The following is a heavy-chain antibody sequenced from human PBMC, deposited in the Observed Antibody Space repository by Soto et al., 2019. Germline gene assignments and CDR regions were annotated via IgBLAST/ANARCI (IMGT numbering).Heavy chain of an antibody. V-gene: IGHV3-23*01. Sequence: EVQLLESGGGLVQPGGSLRLSCAASGFTFSSYAMSWVRQAQGKGLEWVSAISGSGGATYHADSVKGRFTISRDNSKNTLDLQMNSLRAEDTAVYYCSKRCGYWMGNWLDPWGQGTLVTVSS. CDR2: ISGSGGAT. D-gene: IGHD6-13*01. CDR3: SKRCGYWMGNWLDP. J-gene: IGHJ5*02. CDR1: GFTFSSYA.